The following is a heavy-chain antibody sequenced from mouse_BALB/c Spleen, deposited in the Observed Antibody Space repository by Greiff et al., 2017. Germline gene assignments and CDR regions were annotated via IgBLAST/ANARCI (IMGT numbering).Heavy chain of an antibody. CDR3: ARHPYYGSRPMDY. V-gene: IGHV5-12-1*01. J-gene: IGHJ4*01. CDR2: ISSGGGST. CDR1: GFAFSSYD. D-gene: IGHD1-1*01. Sequence: EVKLMESGGGLVKPGGSLKLSCAASGFAFSSYDMSWVRQTPEKRLEWVAYISSGGGSTYYPDTVKGRFTISRDNAKNTLYLQMSSLKSEDAAMYYCARHPYYGSRPMDYWGQGTSVTVSS.